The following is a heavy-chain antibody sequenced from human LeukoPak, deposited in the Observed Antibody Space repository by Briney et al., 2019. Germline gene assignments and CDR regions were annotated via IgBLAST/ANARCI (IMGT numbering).Heavy chain of an antibody. CDR1: GFTFSSYS. CDR2: ISSSSSYI. CDR3: ARDAFEYPGGFGY. V-gene: IGHV3-21*01. D-gene: IGHD4-23*01. J-gene: IGHJ4*02. Sequence: GGSLRLSCAASGFTFSSYSMNWVRQAPGKGLEWVSSISSSSSYIYYADSVKGRFTISRDNAKNSLYLQMNSLRAEDTAVYYCARDAFEYPGGFGYWGQGTRVTVSS.